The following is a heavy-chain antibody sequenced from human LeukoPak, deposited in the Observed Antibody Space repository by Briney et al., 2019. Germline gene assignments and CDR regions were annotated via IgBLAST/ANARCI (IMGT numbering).Heavy chain of an antibody. CDR1: GGSFSGYY. J-gene: IGHJ4*02. CDR3: ARRRGDMGNSYGGNSYAYYFDY. CDR2: INHSGST. V-gene: IGHV4-34*01. Sequence: SETLSLTCAVYGGSFSGYYWSWIRQPPGKGLEWIEEINHSGSTNYNPSLMSRVTISVDTSKNQFSLKLSSVTAADTAVYYCARRRGDMGNSYGGNSYAYYFDYWGQGTLVTVSS. D-gene: IGHD4-23*01.